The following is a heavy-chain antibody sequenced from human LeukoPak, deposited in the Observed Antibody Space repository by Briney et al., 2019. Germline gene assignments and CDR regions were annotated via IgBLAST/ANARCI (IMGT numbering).Heavy chain of an antibody. Sequence: SQTLSLTCAVSGGSISSGGYSWSWIRQPPGKGLEWIGYIYHSGSTYYNPSLKSRVTISVDRSKNQFSLKLSSVTAADTAVYYCAGDAVGYGMDVWGQGTTVTVSS. V-gene: IGHV4-30-2*01. CDR2: IYHSGST. CDR1: GGSISSGGYS. CDR3: AGDAVGYGMDV. J-gene: IGHJ6*02.